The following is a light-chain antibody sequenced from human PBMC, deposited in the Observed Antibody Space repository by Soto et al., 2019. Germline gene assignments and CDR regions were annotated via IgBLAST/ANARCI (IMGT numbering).Light chain of an antibody. Sequence: EIQMTQSPSTLSASVGDSVTITCRACQSISTWVAWYQQRPGKAHKVLIYDASNLQSGVPSRFSGSGSGTEFTLTISSLQPDDFATYFCQQYNEYLYTFGQGTKLEIK. CDR3: QQYNEYLYT. CDR2: DAS. J-gene: IGKJ2*01. CDR1: QSISTW. V-gene: IGKV1-5*01.